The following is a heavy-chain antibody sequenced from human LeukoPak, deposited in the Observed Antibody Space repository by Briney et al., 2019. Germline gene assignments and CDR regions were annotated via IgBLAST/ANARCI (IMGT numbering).Heavy chain of an antibody. CDR3: ARDSDDSSGYYYGGRFDYFDY. CDR1: GGSISSYY. J-gene: IGHJ4*02. V-gene: IGHV4-4*07. CDR2: IYTSGST. D-gene: IGHD3-22*01. Sequence: PSETLSLTCTVSGGSISSYYWSWIRQPAGKGLEWIGRIYTSGSTNYNPSLKSRVTMSVDTSKSQFSLKLSSVTAADTAVYYCARDSDDSSGYYYGGRFDYFDYWGQGTLVTVSS.